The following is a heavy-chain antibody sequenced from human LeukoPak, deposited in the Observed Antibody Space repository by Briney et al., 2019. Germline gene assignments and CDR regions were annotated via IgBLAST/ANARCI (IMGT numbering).Heavy chain of an antibody. J-gene: IGHJ1*01. CDR2: IYSGGST. CDR1: GFTFSDYY. D-gene: IGHD7-27*01. CDR3: ALDWGE. V-gene: IGHV3-53*01. Sequence: GGSLRLSCAASGFTFSDYYMSWVRQAPGKGLEWVSIIYSGGSTYYADSVKGRFTISRDNSKNTLYLQMNSLRADDTAVYYCALDWGEWGQGTLVTVSS.